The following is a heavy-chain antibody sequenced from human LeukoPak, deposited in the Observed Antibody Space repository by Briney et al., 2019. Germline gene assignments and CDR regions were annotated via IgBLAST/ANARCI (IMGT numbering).Heavy chain of an antibody. CDR1: GYRFSSYW. CDR3: VAKVTTIDY. J-gene: IGHJ4*02. V-gene: IGHV5-51*01. D-gene: IGHD4-17*01. CDR2: IYPGDSDT. Sequence: GESLQISCKGSGYRFSSYWIGWVRQMPGKGLEWMGIIYPGDSDTRYSPSFQGQVTISADKSISTAHLQWSSLKASDTAMYYCVAKVTTIDYWGQGTLVTVSS.